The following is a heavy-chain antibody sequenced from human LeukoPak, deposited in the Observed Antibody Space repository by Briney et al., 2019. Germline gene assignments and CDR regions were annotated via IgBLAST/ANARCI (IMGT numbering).Heavy chain of an antibody. V-gene: IGHV1-69*13. CDR3: ARATWYGGNPSGAFDI. D-gene: IGHD4/OR15-4a*01. CDR1: GGTFSSYA. Sequence: GASVKVSCKASGGTFSSYAISWVRQAPGQGLEWMGRIIPIFGTANYAQKFQGRVTITADESTSTAYMELNSLRSEDTAVYYCARATWYGGNPSGAFDIWGQGTMVTVSS. CDR2: IIPIFGTA. J-gene: IGHJ3*02.